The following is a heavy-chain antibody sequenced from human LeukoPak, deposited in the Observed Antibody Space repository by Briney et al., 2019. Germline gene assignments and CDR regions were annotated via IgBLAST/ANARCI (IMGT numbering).Heavy chain of an antibody. J-gene: IGHJ5*02. CDR1: GGSFSGYY. D-gene: IGHD2-2*01. V-gene: IGHV4-34*01. CDR2: INHSGST. CDR3: ARGKNHWVVVPAAMGGWFDP. Sequence: SETLSLTCAVYGGSFSGYYWSWIRKPPGKGLEWIGEINHSGSTNYNPSLKSRVTISVDTSKNQFSLKLSSVTAADTAVYYCARGKNHWVVVPAAMGGWFDPWGQGTLVTVSS.